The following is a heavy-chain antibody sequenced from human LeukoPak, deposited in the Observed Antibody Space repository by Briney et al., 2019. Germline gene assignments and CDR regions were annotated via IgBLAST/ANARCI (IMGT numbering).Heavy chain of an antibody. V-gene: IGHV3-20*04. Sequence: GGSLRLSCAASGFTSDDYGMSWVRQAPGKGLEWVSGINWNGGSTGYADSVKGRFTISRDNAKNSLYLQMNSLRAEDTALYYCARSGSFTYYFDYWGQGTLVTVSS. CDR3: ARSGSFTYYFDY. CDR2: INWNGGST. J-gene: IGHJ4*02. CDR1: GFTSDDYG. D-gene: IGHD1-26*01.